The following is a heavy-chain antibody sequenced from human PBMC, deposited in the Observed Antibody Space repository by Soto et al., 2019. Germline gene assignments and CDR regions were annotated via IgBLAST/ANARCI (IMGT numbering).Heavy chain of an antibody. V-gene: IGHV1-3*01. CDR1: GYTFSTYA. J-gene: IGHJ6*02. CDR2: INGGTGQT. Sequence: QVQVVQSGAEVKKPGASVKVSCTASGYTFSTYAMHWVRQAPGQSLEWMGWINGGTGQTKYSQRFQDRVTIARDASASTAYLELSSLTSEDTAVYYCARGKGMEENYYYDGLDIWAQGPTITVSS. D-gene: IGHD1-1*01. CDR3: ARGKGMEENYYYDGLDI.